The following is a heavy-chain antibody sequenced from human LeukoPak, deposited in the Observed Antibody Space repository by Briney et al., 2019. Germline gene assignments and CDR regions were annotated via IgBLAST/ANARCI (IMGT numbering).Heavy chain of an antibody. J-gene: IGHJ5*02. Sequence: PSETLSLTCTVSGGFISSSSYYWGWIRQPPGKGLEWIGSMYHSGSTYYIPSLKSRVTISVDTSKNHFSLKLSSVTAADTAVYYWARRYYYVSGSYYNHVDPWGQGTPVTVSS. CDR1: GGFISSSSYY. CDR3: ARRYYYVSGSYYNHVDP. CDR2: MYHSGST. V-gene: IGHV4-39*02. D-gene: IGHD3-10*01.